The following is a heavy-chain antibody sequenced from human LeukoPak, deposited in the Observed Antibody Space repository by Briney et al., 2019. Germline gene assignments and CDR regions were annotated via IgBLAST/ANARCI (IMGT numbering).Heavy chain of an antibody. J-gene: IGHJ4*02. CDR2: IYYSGST. V-gene: IGHV4-34*09. CDR3: ARDDY. Sequence: SETLSLTCAVYGGSFSGYYWSWIRQPPGKGLEWIGYIYYSGSTYYNPSLKSRVTISVDTSKNQFSLKLSSVTAADTAVYYCARDDYWGQGTLVTVSS. CDR1: GGSFSGYY.